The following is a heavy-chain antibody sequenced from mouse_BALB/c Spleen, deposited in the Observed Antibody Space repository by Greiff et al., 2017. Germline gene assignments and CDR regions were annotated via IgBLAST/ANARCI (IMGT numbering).Heavy chain of an antibody. V-gene: IGHV3-2*02. D-gene: IGHD4-1*01. CDR1: GYSITSDYA. Sequence: EVQRVESGPGLVKPSQSLSLTCTVTGYSITSDYAWNWIRQFPGNKLEWMGYISYSGSTSYNPSLKSRISITRDTSKNQFFLQLNSVTTEDTATYYCARDNWENFDYWGQGTTLTVSS. CDR3: ARDNWENFDY. CDR2: ISYSGST. J-gene: IGHJ2*01.